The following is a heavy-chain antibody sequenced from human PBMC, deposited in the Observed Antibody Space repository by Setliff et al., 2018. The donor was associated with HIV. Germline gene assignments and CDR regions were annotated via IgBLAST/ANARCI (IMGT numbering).Heavy chain of an antibody. CDR1: GGSISSSSYY. J-gene: IGHJ6*02. CDR2: FHYSGST. Sequence: PSETLSLTCNVSGGSISSSSYYWGWIRQPPGKGLEWIGSFHYSGSTSYNPSLKSRVTISVDTSKNQFSLKLSSVTAADTAVYYRARAQGSGSYWADYYYYGIDVWGQGTTVTVSS. D-gene: IGHD3-10*01. V-gene: IGHV4-39*01. CDR3: ARAQGSGSYWADYYYYGIDV.